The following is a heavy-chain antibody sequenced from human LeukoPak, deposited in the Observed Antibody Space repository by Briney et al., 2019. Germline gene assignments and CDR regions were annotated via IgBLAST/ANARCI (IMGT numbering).Heavy chain of an antibody. CDR3: AGTNWDYGGNPRAFGMDV. CDR2: IYSGGSA. J-gene: IGHJ6*02. Sequence: SETLSLTCTVSGGSISSTSYYGGWIRQPPGRGLEWIGSIYSGGSASYNPSLKSRLTISVDTSKSQFSLKLSSVTAADTAVYYCAGTNWDYGGNPRAFGMDVWGQGTTVTVSS. CDR1: GGSISSTSYY. V-gene: IGHV4-39*01. D-gene: IGHD4-23*01.